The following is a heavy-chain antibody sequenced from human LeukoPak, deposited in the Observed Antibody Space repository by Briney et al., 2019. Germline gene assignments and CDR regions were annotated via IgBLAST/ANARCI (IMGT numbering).Heavy chain of an antibody. CDR2: IKQDGSEK. CDR3: ARDYAYNAFDY. V-gene: IGHV3-7*05. J-gene: IGHJ4*02. CDR1: GFTFSRSW. D-gene: IGHD5-24*01. Sequence: GGSLRLSCAASGFTFSRSWMTWVRQAPGKGLEWVANIKQDGSEKNYVDSVKGRFTISRDNAKNSLYLQMNSLRAEDTAMYYCARDYAYNAFDYWGQGTLLTVSS.